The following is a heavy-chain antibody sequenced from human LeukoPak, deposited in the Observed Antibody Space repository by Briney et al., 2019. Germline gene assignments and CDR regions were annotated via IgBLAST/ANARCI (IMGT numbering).Heavy chain of an antibody. CDR1: GFTFSNAW. CDR3: TTRPYYDFWSGYPAGGDY. CDR2: IKSKTDGGTT. J-gene: IGHJ4*02. V-gene: IGHV3-15*01. Sequence: GGSLGLSCAASGFTFSNAWMSWVRQAPGKGLEWVGRIKSKTDGGTTDYAAPVKGRFTISRDDSKNTLYLQMNSLKTEDTAVYYCTTRPYYDFWSGYPAGGDYWGQGTLVTVSS. D-gene: IGHD3-3*01.